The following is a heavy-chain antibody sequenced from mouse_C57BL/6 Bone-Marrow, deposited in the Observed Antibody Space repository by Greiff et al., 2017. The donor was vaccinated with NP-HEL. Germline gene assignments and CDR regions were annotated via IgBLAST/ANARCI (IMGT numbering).Heavy chain of an antibody. J-gene: IGHJ1*03. CDR1: GFTFSSYA. CDR3: ARDQSYYSSYWYFDV. Sequence: DVHLVESGGGLVKPGGSLKLSCAASGFTFSSYAMSWVRQTPEKRLEWVATISDGGSYTYYPDNVKGRFTISRDNAKNNLYLQMSHLKSEDTAMYYCARDQSYYSSYWYFDVWGTGTTVTVSS. D-gene: IGHD2-12*01. CDR2: ISDGGSYT. V-gene: IGHV5-4*01.